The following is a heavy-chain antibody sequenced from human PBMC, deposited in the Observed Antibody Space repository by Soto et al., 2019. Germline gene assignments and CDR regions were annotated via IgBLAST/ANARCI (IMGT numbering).Heavy chain of an antibody. CDR3: ARVLRSGTSGYAFDI. V-gene: IGHV3-66*01. CDR1: GFIVSDKY. J-gene: IGHJ3*02. Sequence: EVQLVESGGGLVQPGGSLRLSCAASGFIVSDKYMSWFRQAPGKGLEWVSLIYSSGTTYSADSVKGKLTISRDNSKNTLSLQMNRLTAEDTAVYYCARVLRSGTSGYAFDIWGQGTMVTVSS. D-gene: IGHD2-2*01. CDR2: IYSSGTT.